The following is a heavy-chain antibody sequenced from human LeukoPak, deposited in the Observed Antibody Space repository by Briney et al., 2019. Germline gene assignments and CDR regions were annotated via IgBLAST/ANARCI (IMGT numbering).Heavy chain of an antibody. D-gene: IGHD3-9*01. Sequence: ASVKVSCKASGYTFTTYAMHWVRQAPGQRPEWMGWINGDNGNTKYLQKFQGRVSITRDTSTYTGYLELRSLNSADTAVYFCARAPYDILTGYSLNWFDPWGQGTLVTVSS. V-gene: IGHV1-3*01. CDR2: INGDNGNT. CDR1: GYTFTTYA. CDR3: ARAPYDILTGYSLNWFDP. J-gene: IGHJ5*02.